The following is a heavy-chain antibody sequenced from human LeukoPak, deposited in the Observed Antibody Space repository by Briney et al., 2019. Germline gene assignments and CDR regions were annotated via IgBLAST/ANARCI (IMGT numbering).Heavy chain of an antibody. V-gene: IGHV4-59*01. CDR3: ARGQGGNYYLNYFDY. CDR1: GGSISSYY. CDR2: IYYSGST. Sequence: SETLSLTCTVSGGSISSYYWSWIRQPPGKGLEWIGYIYYSGSTDYNPSLKSRVTISVDTSKNQFSLKLTSVTAADTAVYYSARGQGGNYYLNYFDYWGQGALVTVSS. D-gene: IGHD1-26*01. J-gene: IGHJ4*02.